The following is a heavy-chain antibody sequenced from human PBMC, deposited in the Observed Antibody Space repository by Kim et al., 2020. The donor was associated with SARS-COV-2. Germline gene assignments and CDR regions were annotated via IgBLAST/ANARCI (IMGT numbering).Heavy chain of an antibody. CDR3: ARCEGYDSSGFDY. CDR1: GGSISSGGYY. J-gene: IGHJ4*02. Sequence: SETLSLTCTVSGGSISSGGYYWSWIRQHPGKGLEWIGYIYYSGSTYYTPSLKSRVTISVDTPKNQFSLKLSSVTAADTAVYYCARCEGYDSSGFDYWGQGTLVTVSS. V-gene: IGHV4-31*03. CDR2: IYYSGST. D-gene: IGHD3-22*01.